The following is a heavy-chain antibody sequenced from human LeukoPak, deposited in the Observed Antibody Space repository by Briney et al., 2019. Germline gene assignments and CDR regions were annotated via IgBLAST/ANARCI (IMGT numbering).Heavy chain of an antibody. J-gene: IGHJ4*02. CDR3: CGGLGSLVPGD. CDR2: IKNKDNKYIT. Sequence: GGSLRLSCAASGFIFSDHYMEWVRQAPGKGLEWVGRIKNKDNKYITEYAASVRGRFSISRDDSNNLLYLQMNSLKTEDTAVYYCCGGLGSLVPGDWGQGTLVTVSS. CDR1: GFIFSDHY. D-gene: IGHD3-16*01. V-gene: IGHV3-72*01.